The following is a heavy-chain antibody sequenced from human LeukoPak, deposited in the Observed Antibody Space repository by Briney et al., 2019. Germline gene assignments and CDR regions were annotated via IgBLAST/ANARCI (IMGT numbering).Heavy chain of an antibody. CDR3: ARHRTVTQSPLDY. J-gene: IGHJ4*02. D-gene: IGHD4-17*01. CDR1: GSSFSNFR. V-gene: IGHV5-51*01. Sequence: KAGESLKISCKGSGSSFSNFRIGWVRQLPGKSLEWMGIIYPGDSDTRYSPSFQGQVTISADKSISTAYLQWISLKASDTAMYYCARHRTVTQSPLDYWGQGTLVTVSS. CDR2: IYPGDSDT.